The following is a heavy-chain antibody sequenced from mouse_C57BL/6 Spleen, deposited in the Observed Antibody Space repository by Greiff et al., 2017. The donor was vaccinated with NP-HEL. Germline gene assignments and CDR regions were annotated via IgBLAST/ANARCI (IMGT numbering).Heavy chain of an antibody. D-gene: IGHD1-1*01. CDR2: INPNNGGT. CDR3: ARSITTDWYFDV. CDR1: GYTFTDYN. Sequence: VQLQQSGPELVKPGASVKMSCKASGYTFTDYNMHWVKQSHGKSLEWIGYINPNNGGTSYNQKFKGKATLTVNKSSSTAYMALRSLTSEDSAVYYCARSITTDWYFDVWGTGTTVTVSS. V-gene: IGHV1-22*01. J-gene: IGHJ1*03.